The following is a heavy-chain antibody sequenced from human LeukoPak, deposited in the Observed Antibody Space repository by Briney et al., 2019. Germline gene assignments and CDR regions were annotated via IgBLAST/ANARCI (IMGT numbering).Heavy chain of an antibody. V-gene: IGHV3-7*01. CDR1: GFTFSSYW. CDR2: IKQDGSEK. CDR3: ARASSIVGATSYFQH. J-gene: IGHJ1*01. Sequence: GGSLRLSCAASGFTFSSYWMSWVRQAPGKGLEWVANIKQDGSEKYYVDSVKGRFTTSRDNAKNSLYLQMNSLRAEDTAVYYCARASSIVGATSYFQHWGQGTLVTVSS. D-gene: IGHD1-26*01.